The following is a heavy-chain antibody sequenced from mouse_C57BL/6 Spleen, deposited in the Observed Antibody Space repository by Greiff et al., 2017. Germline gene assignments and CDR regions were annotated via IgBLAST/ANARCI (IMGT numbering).Heavy chain of an antibody. V-gene: IGHV1-15*01. Sequence: QVQLQQSGAELVRPGASVPLSCKASGYTFTDYEMHWVKQTPVHGLEWIGAIDPETGGTAYNQKFKGKAILTADKSSSTAYMELRSLTSEDSAVYYGTRQLSDWGQGTTLTVSS. CDR2: IDPETGGT. CDR1: GYTFTDYE. J-gene: IGHJ2*01. D-gene: IGHD3-2*02. CDR3: TRQLSD.